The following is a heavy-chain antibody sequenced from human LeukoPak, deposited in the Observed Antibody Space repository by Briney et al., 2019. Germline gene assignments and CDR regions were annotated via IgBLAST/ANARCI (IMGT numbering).Heavy chain of an antibody. J-gene: IGHJ6*03. V-gene: IGHV1-2*02. D-gene: IGHD3-10*01. CDR2: IYTNRGGT. Sequence: ASVKVSCKASGYTFTGYYMHWVRQAPAQGLEWMGGIYTNRGGTNNAQKFQGRVTMNRDMSRDTYNSTAYMELSRLRSDDTAVYYCAREEFHYGSRSQTENYMDVWGKGTTVTVSS. CDR1: GYTFTGYY. CDR3: AREEFHYGSRSQTENYMDV.